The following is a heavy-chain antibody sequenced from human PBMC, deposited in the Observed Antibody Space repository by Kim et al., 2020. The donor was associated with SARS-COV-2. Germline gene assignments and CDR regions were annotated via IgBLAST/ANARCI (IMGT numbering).Heavy chain of an antibody. Sequence: GGSLRLSCAASGFTFGNYAMHWVRQAPGKGLEWVASISWKGSNIGYADSVRGRFSISRDNANYSLYLQMNSLRAEDTALYYCAKSQDGYYSYGMDVWGQG. CDR1: GFTFGNYA. CDR3: AKSQDGYYSYGMDV. CDR2: ISWKGSNI. J-gene: IGHJ6*02. V-gene: IGHV3-9*01.